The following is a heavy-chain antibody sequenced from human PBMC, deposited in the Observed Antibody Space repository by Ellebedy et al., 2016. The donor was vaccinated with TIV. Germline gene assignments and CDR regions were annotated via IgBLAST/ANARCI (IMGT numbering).Heavy chain of an antibody. CDR1: GFTFSDYW. Sequence: GESLKISCAASGFTFSDYWMSWVRQAPGKGLEWVANIKEDGNEIYYVDSVEGRFTISRDNAKNSLYLQMNSLRAEDTAVYYCARDVEYGSGGYYLPYFFDYWGQGTLVTVSS. V-gene: IGHV3-7*01. CDR2: IKEDGNEI. J-gene: IGHJ4*02. D-gene: IGHD3-10*01. CDR3: ARDVEYGSGGYYLPYFFDY.